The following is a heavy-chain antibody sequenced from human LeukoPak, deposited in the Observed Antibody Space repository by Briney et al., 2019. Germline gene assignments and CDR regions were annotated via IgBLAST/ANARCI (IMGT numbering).Heavy chain of an antibody. CDR1: GFTFSSYS. V-gene: IGHV3-48*01. J-gene: IGHJ4*02. Sequence: PGGSLRLSCAASGFTFSSYSMNWVRQAPGKGLEWVSYISSSSSTIYYADSVKGRFTISRDNAKNSLYLQMNSLRAEDTAVYYCARDRGGFWSGYSDYWGQGTLVTVSS. CDR3: ARDRGGFWSGYSDY. D-gene: IGHD3-3*01. CDR2: ISSSSSTI.